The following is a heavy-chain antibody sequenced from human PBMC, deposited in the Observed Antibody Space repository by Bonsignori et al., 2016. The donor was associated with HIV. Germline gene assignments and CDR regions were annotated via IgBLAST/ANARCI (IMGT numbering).Heavy chain of an antibody. CDR2: ISPYTGGT. J-gene: IGHJ5*02. D-gene: IGHD2-21*01. CDR1: GYTFHDYY. Sequence: QVQVVQSGAEMRKPGASVKVSCQTSGYTFHDYYIHWVRLAPGHGLEWLGRISPYTGGTAYSQKFQARITMTSDTSITTAYMELSGLTSDDTAIYYCARQASDCGGDCAWGRFDP. V-gene: IGHV1-2*06. CDR3: ARQASDCGGDCAWGRFDP.